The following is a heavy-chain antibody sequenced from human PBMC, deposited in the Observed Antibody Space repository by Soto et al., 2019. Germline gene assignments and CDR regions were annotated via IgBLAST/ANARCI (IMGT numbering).Heavy chain of an antibody. CDR2: ISYDGTNR. J-gene: IGHJ4*02. Sequence: QVHLVESGGGVVQPGRSLRLSCAASGLTFSNYAMHWVRQAPGKGLEWVAFISYDGTNRCYPDSVKGRFTISRDNSKNTLYLQMKRLKTEDTAVYYCARESSSTVTTGGGGSAKDYWGQGTLVTVSS. CDR3: ARESSSTVTTGGGGSAKDY. CDR1: GLTFSNYA. V-gene: IGHV3-30-3*01. D-gene: IGHD4-17*01.